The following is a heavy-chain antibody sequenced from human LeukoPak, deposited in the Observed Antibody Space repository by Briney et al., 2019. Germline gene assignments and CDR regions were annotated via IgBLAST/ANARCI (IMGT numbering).Heavy chain of an antibody. CDR3: ARDVAGRDDSSGYPAT. V-gene: IGHV4-38-2*02. CDR1: GYSISSGYY. CDR2: IYHSGST. J-gene: IGHJ4*02. D-gene: IGHD3-22*01. Sequence: SETLSLTCTVSGYSISSGYYWGWIRQPPGKGLEWIGSIYHSGSTYYNPSLKSRVTISVDTSKNQFSLKLSSVTAADTAVYYCARDVAGRDDSSGYPATWGQGTLVTVSS.